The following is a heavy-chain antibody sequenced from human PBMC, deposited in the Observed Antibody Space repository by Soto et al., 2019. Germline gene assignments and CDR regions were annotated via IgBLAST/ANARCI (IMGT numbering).Heavy chain of an antibody. CDR3: AVDCGGDCYSIGVDYYYGMDV. D-gene: IGHD2-21*02. CDR2: IYYSGST. Sequence: PSETLSLTCTVSGGSISSGGYYWSWIRQHPGKGLEWIGYIYYSGSTYYNPSLKSRVTISVDTSKNQFSLKLSSVTAADTAVYYCAVDCGGDCYSIGVDYYYGMDVWGQRTTVTVSS. J-gene: IGHJ6*02. CDR1: GGSISSGGYY. V-gene: IGHV4-31*03.